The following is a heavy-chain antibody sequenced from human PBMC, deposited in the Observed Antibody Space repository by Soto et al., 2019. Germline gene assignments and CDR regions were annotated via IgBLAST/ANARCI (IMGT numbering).Heavy chain of an antibody. CDR3: ARVNYYRNWFDP. D-gene: IGHD3-22*01. CDR1: GGSISSYY. V-gene: IGHV4-4*07. CDR2: IYTSGST. J-gene: IGHJ5*02. Sequence: QVQLQESGPGLVKPSETLSLTCTVSGGSISSYYLRWIRQPAGKGLEWIGRIYTSGSTTYNPSLKCRGTMSVDTSRNQSAMKLSSEAAADTDAYYCARVNYYRNWFDPWGQGTLVTVSS.